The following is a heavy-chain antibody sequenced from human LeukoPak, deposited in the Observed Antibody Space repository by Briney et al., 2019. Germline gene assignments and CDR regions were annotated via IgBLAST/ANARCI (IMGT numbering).Heavy chain of an antibody. CDR3: ERDPSEYEYNRGWYRDF. J-gene: IGHJ4*02. Sequence: KTGGSLRLSCAASGFTFSSYSMNWVRQAPGKGLEWVSSISSSSSYIYYADSVKGRFTISRDNSKSTLALRMSSLRVEDTAVYYCERDPSEYEYNRGWYRDFWGQGSQVIVSS. V-gene: IGHV3-21*04. D-gene: IGHD6-19*01. CDR1: GFTFSSYS. CDR2: ISSSSSYI.